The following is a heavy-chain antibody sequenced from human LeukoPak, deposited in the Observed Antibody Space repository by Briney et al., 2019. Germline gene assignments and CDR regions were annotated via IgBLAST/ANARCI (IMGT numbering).Heavy chain of an antibody. CDR3: ARDRGHYFDY. J-gene: IGHJ4*02. CDR1: GFTFSSYW. Sequence: PGGSLRLSCAASGFTFSSYWMSWVRQAPGKGLEWVANTKQDGSENYYVGSVKGRFTISRDNGKNSLYLQMNSLRAEDTAVYYCARDRGHYFDYWGQGTLVTVSS. D-gene: IGHD2-15*01. CDR2: TKQDGSEN. V-gene: IGHV3-7*04.